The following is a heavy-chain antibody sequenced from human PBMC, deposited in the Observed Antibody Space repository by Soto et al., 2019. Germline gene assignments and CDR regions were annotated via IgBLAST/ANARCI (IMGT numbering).Heavy chain of an antibody. J-gene: IGHJ6*02. CDR1: GFTFSSYW. CDR2: INSDGSST. V-gene: IGHV3-74*01. Sequence: EVPLVESGGGLVQPGGSLSLSCAASGFTFSSYWMHWVRQAPGKGLVWVSRINSDGSSTSYADSVKGRFTISRDNAKNTLYLEMNSLRAEDTAVYYCARDCSSSWGYGMDVWGQGTTVTVSS. CDR3: ARDCSSSWGYGMDV. D-gene: IGHD6-13*01.